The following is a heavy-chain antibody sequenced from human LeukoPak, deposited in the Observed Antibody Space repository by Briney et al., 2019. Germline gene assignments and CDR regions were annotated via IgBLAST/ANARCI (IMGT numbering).Heavy chain of an antibody. D-gene: IGHD6-19*01. Sequence: ASETLSLTCTVSGGSISSSSYYWGWIRQPPGKGLEWIGSIYYSGSTYYNPSLKSRVTISVDTSKNQFSLKLSSVTAADTAVYYCASQDSSGWGPVGGAAFDIWGQGTMVTVSS. CDR3: ASQDSSGWGPVGGAAFDI. V-gene: IGHV4-39*07. J-gene: IGHJ3*02. CDR2: IYYSGST. CDR1: GGSISSSSYY.